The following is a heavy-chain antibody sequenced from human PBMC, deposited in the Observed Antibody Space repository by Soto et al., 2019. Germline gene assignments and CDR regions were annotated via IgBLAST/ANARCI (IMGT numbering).Heavy chain of an antibody. CDR1: GFTLSSYW. CDR3: AKDRTFFWSGYPRPVDY. V-gene: IGHV3-7*03. J-gene: IGHJ4*02. Sequence: PGGSLRLSCAASGFTLSSYWMSWVRQAPGKGLEWVANIKQDGSEKYYVDSVKGRFTISRDNSKNTLYLQMNSLRAEDTAVYYCAKDRTFFWSGYPRPVDYWGQGTLVTVSS. CDR2: IKQDGSEK. D-gene: IGHD3-3*01.